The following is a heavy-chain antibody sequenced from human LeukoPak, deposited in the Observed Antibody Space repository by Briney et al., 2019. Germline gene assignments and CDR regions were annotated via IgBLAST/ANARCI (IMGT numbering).Heavy chain of an antibody. CDR2: IYYSGST. CDR3: ARENPKYYYYGMDV. J-gene: IGHJ6*02. Sequence: SETLSLTCTVSGGSISSSSYYWGWIRQPPGKGLEWIGSIYYSGSTYYNASLKSRVTISVDTSKNQFSLKVTSVTAADTAVYYCARENPKYYYYGMDVWGQGTTVTVSS. CDR1: GGSISSSSYY. V-gene: IGHV4-39*07.